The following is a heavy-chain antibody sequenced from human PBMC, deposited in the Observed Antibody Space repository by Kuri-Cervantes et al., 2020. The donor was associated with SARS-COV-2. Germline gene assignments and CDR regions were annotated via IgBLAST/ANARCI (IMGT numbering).Heavy chain of an antibody. CDR1: GFTFSSHG. CDR2: IWYDGSNK. CDR3: VRDGDHWNFDY. Sequence: GGSLRLSCAASGFTFSSHGMHWVRQAPGKGLEWVAVIWYDGSNKYYADSVKGRFTLSRDNAKNMLFLQMNSLRAEDTAVYYCVRDGDHWNFDYWGQGTLVTVSS. J-gene: IGHJ4*02. V-gene: IGHV3-33*01. D-gene: IGHD1-1*01.